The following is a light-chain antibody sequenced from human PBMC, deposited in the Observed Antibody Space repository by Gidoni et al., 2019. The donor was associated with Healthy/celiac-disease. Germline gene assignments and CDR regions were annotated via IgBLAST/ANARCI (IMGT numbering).Light chain of an antibody. V-gene: IGKV3-11*01. CDR1: QSVSSY. CDR2: DAS. J-gene: IGKJ3*01. Sequence: EIVLTQSPATLSLSPGERATLSCRASQSVSSYLAWYQQKPGQAPRLPIYDASNRATGIPARFSGSGSGTDFTLTISSLEPEDFAVYYCQQRSNWPPEFTFGPGTKVDIK. CDR3: QQRSNWPPEFT.